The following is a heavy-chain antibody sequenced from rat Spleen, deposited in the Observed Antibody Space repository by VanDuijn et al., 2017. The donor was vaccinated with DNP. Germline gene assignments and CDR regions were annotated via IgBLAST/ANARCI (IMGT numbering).Heavy chain of an antibody. D-gene: IGHD1-11*01. CDR3: ARHDGTEGIDFDY. Sequence: EGQLVESGGGLVQPGRSLKLSCIVSGFTFSDYYMAWVRQAPAKGLEWVATLSYNGGTPYYRDSVKGRFTISRDNAQSTLYLQMDRLRSEDTATYYCARHDGTEGIDFDYWGQGVMVTVSS. CDR1: GFTFSDYY. J-gene: IGHJ2*01. CDR2: LSYNGGTP. V-gene: IGHV5-7*01.